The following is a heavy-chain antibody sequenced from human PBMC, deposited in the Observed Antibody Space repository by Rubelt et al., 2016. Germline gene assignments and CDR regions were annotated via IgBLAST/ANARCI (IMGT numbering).Heavy chain of an antibody. V-gene: IGHV4-59*12. Sequence: QVQLQESGPGLVKPSETLSLTCTVSGGSISSYYWSWIRQPPGKGLEWIGEIYHSGSTNYNPSLKSRVTISVDKSKNQFSLKLSSVTAADTAVYYCARAPAYYFDYWGQGTLVTVSS. CDR2: IYHSGST. J-gene: IGHJ4*02. CDR1: GGSISSYY. CDR3: ARAPAYYFDY.